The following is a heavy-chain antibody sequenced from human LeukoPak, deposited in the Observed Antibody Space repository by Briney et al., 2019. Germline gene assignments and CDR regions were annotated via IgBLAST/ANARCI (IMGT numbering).Heavy chain of an antibody. J-gene: IGHJ4*02. CDR1: GGSFSGYY. CDR3: ARGDYGGNRRNFDY. Sequence: SETLSLTCAVYGGSFSGYYWSWIRQPPGKGLEWIGEINHSGSTNYNPSLKSRATISVDTSKNQFSLKLSSVTAADTAVYYCARGDYGGNRRNFDYWGQGTLVTVSS. V-gene: IGHV4-34*01. D-gene: IGHD4-23*01. CDR2: INHSGST.